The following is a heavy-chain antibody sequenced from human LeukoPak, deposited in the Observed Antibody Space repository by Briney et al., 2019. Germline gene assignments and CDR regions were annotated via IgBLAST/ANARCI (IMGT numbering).Heavy chain of an antibody. CDR3: ARLSQRLAFDY. Sequence: PSETLSLTCTVSGGSISINNYYWGWIRQSPGKGLEWIGSIYYSGSTYYNPSLKSRVTLSVDTSKNQFSLKLTSVTTADTTVYYCARLSQRLAFDYWGQGTLVTVSS. J-gene: IGHJ4*02. CDR1: GGSISINNYY. V-gene: IGHV4-39*01. D-gene: IGHD6-25*01. CDR2: IYYSGST.